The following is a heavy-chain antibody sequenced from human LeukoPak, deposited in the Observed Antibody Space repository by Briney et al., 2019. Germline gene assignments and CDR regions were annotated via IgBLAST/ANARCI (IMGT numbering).Heavy chain of an antibody. V-gene: IGHV1-2*02. Sequence: GASVKVSCKAAGYTFTGYYMHWVRQAPGQGLEWMGWINPNSGGTNYAQKFQGRVTMTRDTSISTAYMELSRLRSDDTAVYYCARDPYGSGRNDSWGQGTLVTVSS. CDR1: GYTFTGYY. D-gene: IGHD3-10*01. J-gene: IGHJ4*02. CDR3: ARDPYGSGRNDS. CDR2: INPNSGGT.